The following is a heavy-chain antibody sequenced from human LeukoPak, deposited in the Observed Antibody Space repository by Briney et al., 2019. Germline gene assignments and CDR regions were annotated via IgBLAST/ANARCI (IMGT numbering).Heavy chain of an antibody. D-gene: IGHD2-2*01. CDR1: GFTFTSHD. CDR2: IGIAGET. Sequence: GSLRLSCAAVGFTFTSHDMHWVRQPPGKGLEWVSGIGIAGETFYAGSVEGRFTISRENGKNSLDLQMNSLRVGDTAVYYCARANLGVEDWYFDLWGRGTLVTVSS. CDR3: ARANLGVEDWYFDL. J-gene: IGHJ2*01. V-gene: IGHV3-13*01.